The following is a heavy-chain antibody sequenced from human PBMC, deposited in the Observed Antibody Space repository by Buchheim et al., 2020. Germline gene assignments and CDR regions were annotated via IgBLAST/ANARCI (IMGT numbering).Heavy chain of an antibody. CDR2: INHSGST. Sequence: QVQLQQWGAGLLKPSETLSLTCAVYGGSFSGYYWSWIRQPQGKGLEWMGEINHSGSTNYNPSLKSRVTISVNTSKNQFSLKLSSVTAADTAVYYCARKGLVVVPAAFVRWFDPWGQGTL. J-gene: IGHJ5*02. V-gene: IGHV4-34*01. CDR1: GGSFSGYY. CDR3: ARKGLVVVPAAFVRWFDP. D-gene: IGHD2-2*01.